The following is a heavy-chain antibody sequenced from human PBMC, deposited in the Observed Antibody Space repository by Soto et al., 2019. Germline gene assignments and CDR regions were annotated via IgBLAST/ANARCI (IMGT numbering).Heavy chain of an antibody. V-gene: IGHV4-4*02. CDR1: GGSIRGHYW. J-gene: IGHJ6*02. Sequence: QVQLQESGPGLVKPSGTLSRTCAVSGGSIRGHYWWSWVRQTPGKGLEWIGETYHGGATYYNQSLKSRVTISTDESNAQLSMNLNFVTAADTAVYYCAHQTGSYSLDVWGHGTTVTVS. CDR3: AHQTGSYSLDV. D-gene: IGHD6-6*01. CDR2: TYHGGAT.